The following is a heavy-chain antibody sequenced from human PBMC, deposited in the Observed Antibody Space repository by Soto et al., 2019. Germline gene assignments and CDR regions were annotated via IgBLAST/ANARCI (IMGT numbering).Heavy chain of an antibody. D-gene: IGHD6-13*01. CDR3: AKLTAA. CDR2: ITSSGGGT. Sequence: EVEVLESGGGLVQPGGSLRLSCAASGFTFSAYVMSWVRQAPGKGLEWVSSITSSGGGTYYADSVKGRFTVSRDNSKNTVYLQMSSLRDEDMAVYYCAKLTAAWGQGTLVTVSS. V-gene: IGHV3-23*01. CDR1: GFTFSAYV. J-gene: IGHJ4*02.